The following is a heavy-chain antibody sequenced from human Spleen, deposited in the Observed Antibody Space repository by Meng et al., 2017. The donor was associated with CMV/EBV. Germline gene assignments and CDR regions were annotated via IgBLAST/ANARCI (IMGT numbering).Heavy chain of an antibody. V-gene: IGHV4-39*07. CDR3: ARDGTYYDLWSGYPPWSYYYGMDV. Sequence: SETLSLTCTVSGCSISSSSYSWGWIRQPPGKGLEWIGSIYYSGSTYYNPSLKSRVTISVDTSKNQFSPKLSSVTAADTAVYYCARDGTYYDLWSGYPPWSYYYGMDVWGQGTTVTVSS. CDR2: IYYSGST. D-gene: IGHD3-3*01. J-gene: IGHJ6*02. CDR1: GCSISSSSYS.